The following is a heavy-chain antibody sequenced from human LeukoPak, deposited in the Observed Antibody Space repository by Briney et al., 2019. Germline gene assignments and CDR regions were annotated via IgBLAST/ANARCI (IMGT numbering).Heavy chain of an antibody. CDR1: GFTFSSYA. CDR2: IIGSGVDT. Sequence: HPGGSLRLSCAASGFTFSSYAMNWFRQAPGKGLECVSSIIGSGVDTYYADSVKGRFTISRDNSKDTLYLQMTSLRAEDTALYYCAKGVEERCLGLICYPFDFWGRGTLVTVSP. CDR3: AKGVEERCLGLICYPFDF. V-gene: IGHV3-23*01. J-gene: IGHJ4*02. D-gene: IGHD2-15*01.